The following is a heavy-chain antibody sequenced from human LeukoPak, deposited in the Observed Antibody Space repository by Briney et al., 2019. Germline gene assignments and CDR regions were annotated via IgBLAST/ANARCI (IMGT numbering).Heavy chain of an antibody. CDR2: MNPNSGNT. Sequence: ASVKVSCKASGYTFTSYDINWVRQATGQGLEWMGWMNPNSGNTGYAQKFQGRVTITRNTSISTAYMELSSLRSEDTAVYYCARGTGGEWYYYDSSGYFHPFDYWGQGTLVTVSS. CDR1: GYTFTSYD. J-gene: IGHJ4*02. D-gene: IGHD3-22*01. CDR3: ARGTGGEWYYYDSSGYFHPFDY. V-gene: IGHV1-8*03.